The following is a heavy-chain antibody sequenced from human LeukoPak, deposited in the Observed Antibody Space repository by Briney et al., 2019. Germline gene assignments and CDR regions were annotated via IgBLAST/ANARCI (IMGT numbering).Heavy chain of an antibody. V-gene: IGHV3-74*01. CDR3: ASSLGPLTEY. D-gene: IGHD3-16*01. J-gene: IGHJ4*02. CDR1: GFTFSSHW. Sequence: GGSLRLSCAASGFTFSSHWMHWVRQAPGKGLVWVSRINSDGSSTDYAASVKGRFTISRDNTRNTLYLQMNSLRAEDTAVYYCASSLGPLTEYWGQGTLVTVSS. CDR2: INSDGSST.